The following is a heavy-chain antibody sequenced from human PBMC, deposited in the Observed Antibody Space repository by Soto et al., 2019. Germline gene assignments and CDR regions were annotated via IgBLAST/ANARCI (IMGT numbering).Heavy chain of an antibody. J-gene: IGHJ5*02. D-gene: IGHD5-12*01. Sequence: ASVKVSCKVSGYTLTELSIHWVRQARGKGLEWMGGFDPEDGETIYAQKFQGRVTMTEDTSTDTAYMELSSLRSEDTAVYYCARDIVATIGRWFDPWGQGTLVTVSS. CDR2: FDPEDGET. CDR1: GYTLTELS. CDR3: ARDIVATIGRWFDP. V-gene: IGHV1-24*01.